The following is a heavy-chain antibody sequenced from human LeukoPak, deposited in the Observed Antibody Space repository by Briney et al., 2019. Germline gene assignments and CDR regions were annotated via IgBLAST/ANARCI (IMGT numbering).Heavy chain of an antibody. J-gene: IGHJ4*02. V-gene: IGHV1-8*03. CDR3: ARRDCTGGSCRTRTLDY. Sequence: ASVKVSCKASGYTFTSYDINWVRQATGQGLEWMGWMNPNSGNTGYAQKFQGRVTITRNTSISTAYMELSSLTSEDSAVYYCARRDCTGGSCRTRTLDYWGQGTLVTVSS. CDR2: MNPNSGNT. D-gene: IGHD2-15*01. CDR1: GYTFTSYD.